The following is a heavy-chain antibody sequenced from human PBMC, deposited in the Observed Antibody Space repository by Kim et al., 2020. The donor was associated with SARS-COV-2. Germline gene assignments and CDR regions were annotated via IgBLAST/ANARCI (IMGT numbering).Heavy chain of an antibody. D-gene: IGHD1-1*01. J-gene: IGHJ6*02. V-gene: IGHV4-31*03. Sequence: SETLSLTCTVSGGSISSGGYYWSWIRQHPGKGLEWIGYIYYSGSTYYNPSLKSRVTISVDTSKNQFSLKLSSVTAADTAVYYCARDLPRRPTSLFPDLGFYGMDVWGQGTTVTVSS. CDR3: ARDLPRRPTSLFPDLGFYGMDV. CDR1: GGSISSGGYY. CDR2: IYYSGST.